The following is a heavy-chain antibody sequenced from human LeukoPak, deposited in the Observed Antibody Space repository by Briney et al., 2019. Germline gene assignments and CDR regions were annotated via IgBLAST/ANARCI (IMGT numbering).Heavy chain of an antibody. CDR2: INHSGST. CDR3: ARHRVPAY. J-gene: IGHJ4*02. V-gene: IGHV4-34*01. Sequence: SETLSLTCTVSGGSISGYYWSWIRQPPGKGLEWIGEINHSGSTNYNPSLKSRVTISVDTSKNQFSLKLSSVTAADTAVYYCARHRVPAYWGQGTLVTVSS. D-gene: IGHD3-10*01. CDR1: GGSISGYY.